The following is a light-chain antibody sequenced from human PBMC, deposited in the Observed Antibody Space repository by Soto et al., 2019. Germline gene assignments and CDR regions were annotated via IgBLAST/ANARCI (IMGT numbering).Light chain of an antibody. CDR2: DAS. CDR3: QQCSGSPLT. V-gene: IGKV3-11*01. CDR1: QSVSSY. J-gene: IGKJ4*01. Sequence: EIVLTQSPATLSLSPGERATLSCRASQSVSSYLAWYQQKPGQAPRLLIYDASNRATGIPARFSGSGSGTDFTLTISRLEPEDFAVYYCQQCSGSPLTFGGGTKVDI.